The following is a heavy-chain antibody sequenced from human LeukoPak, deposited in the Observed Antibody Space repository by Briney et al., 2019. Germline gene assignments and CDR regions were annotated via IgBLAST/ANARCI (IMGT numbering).Heavy chain of an antibody. CDR2: IKQDGSEK. CDR3: ARVSSSWSVGY. CDR1: GFTFSSYW. Sequence: GGSLRLSCAASGFTFSSYWMSWVRQAPGKGLEWVANIKQDGSEKYYVDSVKGRFTISRDNAKNSLYLQMNSLRAVDTAVYYCARVSSSWSVGYWGQGTLVTVSS. D-gene: IGHD6-13*01. J-gene: IGHJ4*02. V-gene: IGHV3-7*01.